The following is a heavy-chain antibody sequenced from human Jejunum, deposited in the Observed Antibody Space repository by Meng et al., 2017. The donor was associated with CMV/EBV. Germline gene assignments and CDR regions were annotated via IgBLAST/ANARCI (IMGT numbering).Heavy chain of an antibody. V-gene: IGHV3-7*01. D-gene: IGHD3-10*01. CDR3: GRNRVDY. CDR1: GFTVSNYW. J-gene: IGHJ4*02. CDR2: IKQDGSEK. Sequence: LRLSCAASGFTVSNYWMTWVRQAPGKGLEWVANIKQDGSEKFYVDSVKGRFTISRDNAKNSLYLQMNSLRGDDTGVYYCGRNRVDYWGQGTLVTV.